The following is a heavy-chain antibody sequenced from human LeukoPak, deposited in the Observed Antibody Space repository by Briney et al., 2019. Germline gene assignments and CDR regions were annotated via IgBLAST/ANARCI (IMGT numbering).Heavy chain of an antibody. D-gene: IGHD3-16*01. CDR3: ARVSLGGQDPAGNDY. V-gene: IGHV1-46*01. CDR1: GYTFTSYY. J-gene: IGHJ4*02. Sequence: GASVKVSCKASGYTFTSYYMHWVRQAPGQGLEWMGIINPSGGSTSYAQKFQGRVTMTRDMSTSTVYMELSSLRSEDTAVYYCARVSLGGQDPAGNDYWGQGTLVTVSS. CDR2: INPSGGST.